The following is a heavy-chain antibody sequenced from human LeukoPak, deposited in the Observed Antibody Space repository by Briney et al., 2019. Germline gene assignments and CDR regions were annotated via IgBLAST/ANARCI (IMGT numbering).Heavy chain of an antibody. Sequence: GGSLRLSCAASGFTFSSYGMHWVRQAPGRGLEWVSGISWNSGSIGYADSVKGRFTISRDNAKNSLYLQMNSLRAEDTALYYCAKDHYDILTGPSGYWGQGTLVTVSS. CDR1: GFTFSSYG. CDR3: AKDHYDILTGPSGY. J-gene: IGHJ4*02. CDR2: ISWNSGSI. D-gene: IGHD3-9*01. V-gene: IGHV3-9*01.